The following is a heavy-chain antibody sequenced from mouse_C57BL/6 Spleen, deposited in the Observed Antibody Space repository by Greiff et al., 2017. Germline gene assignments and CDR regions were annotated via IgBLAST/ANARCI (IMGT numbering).Heavy chain of an antibody. Sequence: VQLQQSGPELVKPGASVKIPCKASGYTFTDYNMDWVKQSHGKSLEWIGDINPNNGGTIYNQKFKGKATLTVDKSSSTAYMELSSLTSEDTAVYYCARRYYGSSRYWYFDVWGTGTTVTVSS. CDR3: ARRYYGSSRYWYFDV. J-gene: IGHJ1*03. V-gene: IGHV1-18*01. D-gene: IGHD1-1*01. CDR1: GYTFTDYN. CDR2: INPNNGGT.